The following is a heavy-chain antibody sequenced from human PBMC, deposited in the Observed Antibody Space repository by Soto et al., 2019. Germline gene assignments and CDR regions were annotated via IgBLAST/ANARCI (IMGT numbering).Heavy chain of an antibody. Sequence: PSETLSLTCTVSGGSIRSYSWSWIRQPPGKGLEWIGYISHTGNTYYNPSLKSRLTISADTSKNQFSLRLTSVTAADTAIYYCATRITVFGLLIPPFDPWGQGTQVTVS. CDR1: GGSIRSYS. V-gene: IGHV4-59*01. CDR2: ISHTGNT. CDR3: ATRITVFGLLIPPFDP. J-gene: IGHJ5*02. D-gene: IGHD3-3*01.